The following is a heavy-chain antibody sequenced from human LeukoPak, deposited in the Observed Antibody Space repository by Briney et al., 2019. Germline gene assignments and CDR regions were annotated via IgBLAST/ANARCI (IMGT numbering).Heavy chain of an antibody. J-gene: IGHJ4*02. CDR3: ARHNSGRYWDYFEY. D-gene: IGHD1-26*01. CDR1: GYTFTNFD. V-gene: IGHV1-18*01. Sequence: ASVKVSCKASGYTFTNFDISWVRQAPGQGLEWMGSISAFNGNTNCGQNLQGRVTIATDTSTTTAYMELRSLRSDDTAVYYCARHNSGRYWDYFEYWGQGTLVTVSS. CDR2: ISAFNGNT.